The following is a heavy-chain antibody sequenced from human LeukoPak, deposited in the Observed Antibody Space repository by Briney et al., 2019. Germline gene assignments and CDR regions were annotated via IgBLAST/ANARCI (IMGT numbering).Heavy chain of an antibody. Sequence: SETLSLSSAVSGGSILVSIGCSIPQPPGKGLECIGYVSYSGRTNHNPSLKSRVTISADTSKNQFSMKLTSVTAADTAVYYCARRERCSRSLDVWGQGTLVTVSS. CDR1: GGSILVSI. CDR2: VSYSGRT. D-gene: IGHD3/OR15-3a*01. J-gene: IGHJ4*01. CDR3: ARRERCSRSLDV. V-gene: IGHV4-59*08.